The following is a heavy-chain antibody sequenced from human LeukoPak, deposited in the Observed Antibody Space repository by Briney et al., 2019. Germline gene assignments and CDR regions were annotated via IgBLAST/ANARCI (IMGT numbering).Heavy chain of an antibody. CDR1: GFIFSNYG. CDR2: ISGSGSRT. D-gene: IGHD3-3*01. V-gene: IGHV3-23*01. Sequence: GGSLRLSREVSGFIFSNYGMHWVRQAPGKGLDWVSAISGSGSRTDYADSVKGRFTISRDNSKCTLFLQVNNLRADDTAVYYCAKAYYDFWSGTDYYYMDVWGKGTTVTVSS. J-gene: IGHJ6*03. CDR3: AKAYYDFWSGTDYYYMDV.